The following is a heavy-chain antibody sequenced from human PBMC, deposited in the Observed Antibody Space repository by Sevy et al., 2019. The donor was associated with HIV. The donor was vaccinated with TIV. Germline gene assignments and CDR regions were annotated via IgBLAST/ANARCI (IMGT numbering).Heavy chain of an antibody. V-gene: IGHV2-5*02. CDR3: ARTDYGDYSGEFAY. D-gene: IGHD4-17*01. Sequence: SGPTLVKPTQTLTLTCTFSGFSLSTSGVGVGWIRQPPGKALEWLALIYWDDDKRYNPSLRTRLTSTNDTSKNQVLLTMTNTDPVDTATYYCARTDYGDYSGEFAYWGQGTLVTVSS. J-gene: IGHJ4*02. CDR1: GFSLSTSGVG. CDR2: IYWDDDK.